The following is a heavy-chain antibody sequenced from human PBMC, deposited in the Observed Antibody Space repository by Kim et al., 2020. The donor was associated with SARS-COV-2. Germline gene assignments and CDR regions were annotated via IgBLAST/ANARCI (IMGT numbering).Heavy chain of an antibody. CDR2: INSDGSSI. V-gene: IGHV3-74*01. CDR1: GFTFSNYW. J-gene: IGHJ4*02. CDR3: VRDSSALY. Sequence: GGSLRLSCAASGFTFSNYWMHWVRQAPGKGLVWVSRINSDGSSIRYADSVRGRFTISRDNAKNTLYLQMNSLRVEDTAVYYCVRDSSALYWGQGTLVTVSS.